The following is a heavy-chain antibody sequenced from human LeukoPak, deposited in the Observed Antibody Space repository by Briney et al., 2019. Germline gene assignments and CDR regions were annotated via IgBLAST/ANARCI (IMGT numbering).Heavy chain of an antibody. Sequence: HPGGSLRLSCVASGFIFSSYGMHWVRQAPGKGLEWVAVISYDGRNKDYADSVKGRFTISRDNSKDTLYLQMNSLRAEDTAVYYCAKRVAAADTDYWGQGTLVTVSS. CDR2: ISYDGRNK. CDR3: AKRVAAADTDY. V-gene: IGHV3-30*18. CDR1: GFIFSSYG. J-gene: IGHJ4*02. D-gene: IGHD6-13*01.